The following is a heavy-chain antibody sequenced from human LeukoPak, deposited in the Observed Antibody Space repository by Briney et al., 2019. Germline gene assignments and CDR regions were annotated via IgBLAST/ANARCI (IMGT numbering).Heavy chain of an antibody. V-gene: IGHV3-30*04. J-gene: IGHJ6*04. CDR2: ISYDGSNK. CDR3: ASPYYDILTGYNYSMDV. Sequence: GGSLRLSCAASGFTFSSYAMHWVRQAPGKGLEWVAVISYDGSNKYYADSVKGRFTISRDNSKNTLYLQMNSLRAEDTAVYYCASPYYDILTGYNYSMDVWGKGTTVTVSS. CDR1: GFTFSSYA. D-gene: IGHD3-9*01.